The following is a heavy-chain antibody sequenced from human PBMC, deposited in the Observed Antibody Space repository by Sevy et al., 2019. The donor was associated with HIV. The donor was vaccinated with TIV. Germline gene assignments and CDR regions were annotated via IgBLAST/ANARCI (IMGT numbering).Heavy chain of an antibody. D-gene: IGHD3-3*01. V-gene: IGHV3-7*03. CDR1: GFTFSNYW. CDR2: IKQDGSEK. J-gene: IGHJ4*02. CDR3: ARDSGELTIFGVGGFDY. Sequence: GGSLRLSCAASGFTFSNYWMTWVRQAPGQGLEWVANIKQDGSEKYYVDSVKGRFSISRDNAKNSLYLQMNSLRAEDTAVYYCARDSGELTIFGVGGFDYWGQGTLVTVSS.